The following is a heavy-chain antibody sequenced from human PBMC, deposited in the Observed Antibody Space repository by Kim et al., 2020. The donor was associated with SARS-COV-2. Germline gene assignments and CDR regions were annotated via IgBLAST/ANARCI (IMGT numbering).Heavy chain of an antibody. CDR1: GYTFTTYW. V-gene: IGHV5-51*01. J-gene: IGHJ3*01. Sequence: GESLKISCKGSGYTFTTYWIGWVRQMPGKGLEWMGIIYPGDSNTRYSPPCQGQVTISADQSISTAYLHWSRLKASDTAMYYCSRPHTRFLLCSFDVWGQG. D-gene: IGHD2-21*01. CDR2: IYPGDSNT. CDR3: SRPHTRFLLCSFDV.